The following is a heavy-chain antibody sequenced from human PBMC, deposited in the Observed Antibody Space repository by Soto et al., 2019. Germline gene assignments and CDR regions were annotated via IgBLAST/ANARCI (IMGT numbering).Heavy chain of an antibody. J-gene: IGHJ4*02. CDR2: ISYDGSNK. CDR3: ARTSDIVVVVAATSLFDY. CDR1: GFTFSSYA. Sequence: QVQLVESGGGVVQPGRSLRLSCAASGFTFSSYAMHWVRQAPGKGLEWVAVISYDGSNKYYADSVKGRFTISRDNSKNTLYLQMSSLRAEDTAVYYCARTSDIVVVVAATSLFDYWGQGTLVTVSS. D-gene: IGHD2-15*01. V-gene: IGHV3-30-3*01.